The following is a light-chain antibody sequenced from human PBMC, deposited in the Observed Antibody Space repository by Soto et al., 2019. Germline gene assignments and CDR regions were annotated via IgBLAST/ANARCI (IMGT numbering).Light chain of an antibody. CDR3: QQYDSSPPIT. Sequence: EIILTQSPDTLSLSPGERATLSCRASQTVSSNYLAWCQQRPGQAPRLLIYGASRRATGIPDRFSGSGSGTDFTLTISGLEPEDFAVYYCQQYDSSPPITFGQGTRLEIK. V-gene: IGKV3-20*01. J-gene: IGKJ5*01. CDR2: GAS. CDR1: QTVSSNY.